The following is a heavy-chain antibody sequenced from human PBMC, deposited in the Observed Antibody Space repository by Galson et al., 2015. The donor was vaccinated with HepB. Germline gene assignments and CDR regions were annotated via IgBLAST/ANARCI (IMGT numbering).Heavy chain of an antibody. V-gene: IGHV3-48*02. D-gene: IGHD3-22*01. CDR1: GFTFSSYS. J-gene: IGHJ4*02. CDR2: ISSSSSTI. CDR3: ARRAPTEYYYDSSGYPGLDY. Sequence: SLRLSCAASGFTFSSYSMNWVRQAPGKGLEWVSYISSSSSTIYYADSVKGRFTISRDNAKNSLYLQMNSLRDEDTAVYYCARRAPTEYYYDSSGYPGLDYWGRGTLVTVSS.